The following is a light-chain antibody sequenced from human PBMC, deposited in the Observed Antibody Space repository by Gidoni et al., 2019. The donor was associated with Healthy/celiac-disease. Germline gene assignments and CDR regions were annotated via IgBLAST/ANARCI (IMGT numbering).Light chain of an antibody. J-gene: IGKJ1*01. CDR3: MQALQTPMT. V-gene: IGKV2-28*01. CDR2: LGS. CDR1: QSLLHSNGYNY. Sequence: DIVMTHSPLSLPVTPGEPASISCRSSQSLLHSNGYNYLDWYLQKPGQSPQLLIYLGSTRASGVPDRFSGSGSGTDFTMKISRVEAEDVGVYYCMQALQTPMTFGQGTKVEIK.